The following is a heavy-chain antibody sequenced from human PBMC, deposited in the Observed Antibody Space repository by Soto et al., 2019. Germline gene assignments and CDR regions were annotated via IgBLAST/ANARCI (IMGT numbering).Heavy chain of an antibody. CDR2: INAGNGNT. Sequence: GAAVKVCCKASGYTFSNYAIHWVRQAPGQRLEWMGWINAGNGNTKYSQKFQGRVTITRDTSASTAYMELSSLRSEDTAVYYCARDGHGGYVSDFDYWGQGTLVTVSS. CDR1: GYTFSNYA. J-gene: IGHJ4*02. V-gene: IGHV1-3*01. D-gene: IGHD5-12*01. CDR3: ARDGHGGYVSDFDY.